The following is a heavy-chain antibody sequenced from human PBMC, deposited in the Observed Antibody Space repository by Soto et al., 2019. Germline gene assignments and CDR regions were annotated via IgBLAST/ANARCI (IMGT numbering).Heavy chain of an antibody. CDR2: IYNGGSP. CDR3: ARGEWFLRGYGMDV. V-gene: IGHV4-59*01. J-gene: IGHJ6*02. CDR1: GGSISTDY. Sequence: PSETLSLTCTVSGGSISTDYWSWIRQPPGKRLEYIGFIYNGGSPNYSPSLESRVTISPDTSKNQFSLTLSSVTAADTAVYYCARGEWFLRGYGMDVWGRGTTVTSP. D-gene: IGHD3-3*01.